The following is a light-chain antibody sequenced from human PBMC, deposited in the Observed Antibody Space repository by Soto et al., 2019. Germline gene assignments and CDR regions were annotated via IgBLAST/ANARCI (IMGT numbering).Light chain of an antibody. CDR1: QSVLYSSNNKNY. CDR2: WAS. J-gene: IGKJ2*01. V-gene: IGKV4-1*01. CDR3: QQYYTTPPT. Sequence: DIVMTQSPDSLAVYLGERATINCKSSQSVLYSSNNKNYLAWYQHKPGQPPQLLIYWASTREPGVPDRFSGSGSGTDFTLTITSLQAEDVAVYYCQQYYTTPPTFGQGTKLAIK.